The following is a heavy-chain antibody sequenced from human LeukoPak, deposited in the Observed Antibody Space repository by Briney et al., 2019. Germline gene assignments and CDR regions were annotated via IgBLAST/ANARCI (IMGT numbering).Heavy chain of an antibody. V-gene: IGHV3-23*01. CDR3: AKVAHPAYCGGDCYPGGFQH. J-gene: IGHJ1*01. D-gene: IGHD2-21*02. CDR2: IDYSGGST. Sequence: GGSLRLSCTASGFTLSSYEMSWIRQAPGKGLEWVSSIDYSGGSTYYADSVKGRFTISRDNSKNTLYLQMNSLRAEDTAVYYCAKVAHPAYCGGDCYPGGFQHWGQGTLVTVSS. CDR1: GFTLSSYE.